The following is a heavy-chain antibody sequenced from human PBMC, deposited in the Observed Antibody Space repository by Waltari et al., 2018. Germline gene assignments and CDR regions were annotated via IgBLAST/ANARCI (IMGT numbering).Heavy chain of an antibody. CDR3: ARRPRGGDIHFDY. V-gene: IGHV4-59*08. CDR2: IYYDGNT. J-gene: IGHJ4*02. Sequence: QVQLQESGPGLVKPSETLSLPCTVSVNSIDGYYWSWIRQSPGKGLEWIGYIYYDGNTKYSPSLKSRVTISVDRSKKQFSLMMTSVTAADTAVYYCARRPRGGDIHFDYWGQGILVTVSS. CDR1: VNSIDGYY. D-gene: IGHD3-10*01.